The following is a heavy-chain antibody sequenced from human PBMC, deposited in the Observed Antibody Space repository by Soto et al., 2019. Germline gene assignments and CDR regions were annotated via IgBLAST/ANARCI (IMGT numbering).Heavy chain of an antibody. V-gene: IGHV4-59*01. D-gene: IGHD4-17*01. Sequence: RSLTCTFSGSSISPFYWSWIRQPPGKGLEWIGYIYYIGSTKYNPSLKSRVTLSLGTSRNQLSLKLNPVTAADTAVYYCTRVGGYYGDYPNFDYWGPGTLVTVSS. CDR2: IYYIGST. CDR3: TRVGGYYGDYPNFDY. CDR1: GSSISPFY. J-gene: IGHJ4*02.